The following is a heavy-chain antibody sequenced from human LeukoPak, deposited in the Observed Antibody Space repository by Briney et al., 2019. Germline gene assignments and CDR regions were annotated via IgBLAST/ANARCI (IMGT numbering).Heavy chain of an antibody. CDR3: ARAGGYCSGGSCYRGYSWFDP. CDR1: GFTFSNYW. J-gene: IGHJ5*02. D-gene: IGHD2-15*01. Sequence: QPGGSLRLSCAASGFTFSNYWMNWVRQAPGKGLEWVANIKQDGSDKYYADSVKGRFTISRDNSKNTLYLQMSSLRVEDTAVYYCARAGGYCSGGSCYRGYSWFDPWGQGTLVTVSS. V-gene: IGHV3-7*01. CDR2: IKQDGSDK.